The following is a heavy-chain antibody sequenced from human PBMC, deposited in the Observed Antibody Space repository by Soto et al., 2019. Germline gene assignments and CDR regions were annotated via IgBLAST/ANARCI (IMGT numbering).Heavy chain of an antibody. CDR3: ARDYPGRVATSYFDY. D-gene: IGHD5-12*01. CDR2: INPSGGST. CDR1: GYTFTSYY. J-gene: IGHJ4*02. V-gene: IGHV1-46*01. Sequence: ASVKVSCKASGYTFTSYYMHWVRQAPGQGLEWMGVINPSGGSTSYAQKFQGRVTMTRDTSTSTVYMELSSLRSEDTAVYYCARDYPGRVATSYFDYWGQGTLVTVSS.